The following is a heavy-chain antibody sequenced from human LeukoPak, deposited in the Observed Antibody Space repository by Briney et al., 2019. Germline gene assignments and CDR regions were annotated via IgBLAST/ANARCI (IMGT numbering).Heavy chain of an antibody. CDR3: ARDPSTVTHDAFDI. Sequence: PGGSLRLSCAASGFTFSIYAMSWVRQAPGKGLEWVSTVSGSGHSTFYADSVKGRFTISRDNSKNSLYLQMNSLRAEDTAVYYCARDPSTVTHDAFDIWGQGTMVTVSS. V-gene: IGHV3-23*01. J-gene: IGHJ3*02. CDR1: GFTFSIYA. D-gene: IGHD4-11*01. CDR2: VSGSGHST.